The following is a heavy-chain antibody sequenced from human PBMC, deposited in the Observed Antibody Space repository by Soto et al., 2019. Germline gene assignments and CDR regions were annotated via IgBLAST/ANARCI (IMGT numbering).Heavy chain of an antibody. CDR2: IYHSGST. J-gene: IGHJ4*02. Sequence: PPQTLSLTCPHSGGSISSSNGWSWVRQDTGMGLEWSGEIYHSGSTNYNPSLKSRVTISVDKSMNQVSLKLSSVTAADTAVYYCASRGYYDDSSGYGTSYFGYWGQGTLVTVSS. CDR3: ASRGYYDDSSGYGTSYFGY. V-gene: IGHV4-4*03. CDR1: GGSISSSNG. D-gene: IGHD3-22*01.